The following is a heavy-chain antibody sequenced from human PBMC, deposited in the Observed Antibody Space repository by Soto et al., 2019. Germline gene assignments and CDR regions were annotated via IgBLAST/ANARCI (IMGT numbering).Heavy chain of an antibody. J-gene: IGHJ3*02. CDR3: AKDLIVGATRAVAADXFDI. V-gene: IGHV3-23*01. D-gene: IGHD1-26*01. Sequence: GGSLRLSCAASGFTFSSYAMSWVRQAPGKGLEWVSAISGSGGSTYYADSVKGRFTISRGNSKNTLYLQMNSLRAEDTAVYYCAKDLIVGATRAVAADXFDIWGQGTMVTVSS. CDR1: GFTFSSYA. CDR2: ISGSGGST.